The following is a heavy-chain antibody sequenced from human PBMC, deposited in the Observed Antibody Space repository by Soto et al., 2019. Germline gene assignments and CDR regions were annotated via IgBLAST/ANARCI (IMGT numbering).Heavy chain of an antibody. D-gene: IGHD2-2*01. V-gene: IGHV4-39*01. CDR3: ARLHGYCISGICHGHYAMDV. J-gene: IGHJ6*02. CDR1: SAPVSSSTYT. Sequence: QLQLQESGPGLVKPSETLSLTCTVSSAPVSSSTYTWGWISQPPGKGLEGIGSIYYSGSTYYNPSFNSRVPVSVVTSKNPFSLKVPSVTAADTAVYYCARLHGYCISGICHGHYAMDVWGQGTTVTVSS. CDR2: IYYSGST.